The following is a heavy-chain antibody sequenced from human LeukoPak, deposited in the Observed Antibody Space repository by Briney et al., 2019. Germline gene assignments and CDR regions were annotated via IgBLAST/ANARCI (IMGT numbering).Heavy chain of an antibody. CDR1: GYTFTSCG. CDR3: AREGSSWFYYYGMDV. CDR2: ISAYNGNT. Sequence: ASVKVSCKASGYTFTSCGISWVRQAPGQGLEWMGWISAYNGNTNYAQKLQGRVTMTTDTSTSTAYMELRSLRSDDTAVYYCAREGSSWFYYYGMDVWGQGTTVTVSS. V-gene: IGHV1-18*01. D-gene: IGHD6-13*01. J-gene: IGHJ6*02.